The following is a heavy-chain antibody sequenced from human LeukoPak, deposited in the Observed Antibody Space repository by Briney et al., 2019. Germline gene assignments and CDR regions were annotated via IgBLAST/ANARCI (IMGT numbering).Heavy chain of an antibody. CDR2: ISSSSSYI. CDR1: GFTFSSYS. Sequence: KSGGSLRLSCAASGFTFSSYSMNWVRQAPGKGLEWVSSISSSSSYIYYADSVKGRFTISRDNAKNSLYLQMNSLRAEDTAVYYCARTGSRFTPFDYWGQGTLVTVSS. V-gene: IGHV3-21*04. J-gene: IGHJ4*02. D-gene: IGHD3-3*01. CDR3: ARTGSRFTPFDY.